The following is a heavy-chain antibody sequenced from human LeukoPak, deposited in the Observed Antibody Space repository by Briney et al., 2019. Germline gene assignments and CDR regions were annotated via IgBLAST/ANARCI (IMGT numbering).Heavy chain of an antibody. Sequence: PSETLSLTCTVSGGSISSSSYYWGWIRQPPGKGLEWIGSIYYSGSTYYNPSLKSRVTISVDTSKNQFSLKLSSVTAADTAVYYCARSHDQWFGGYFDYWGQGTLVTVSS. CDR3: ARSHDQWFGGYFDY. CDR1: GGSISSSSYY. D-gene: IGHD3-10*01. V-gene: IGHV4-39*07. J-gene: IGHJ4*02. CDR2: IYYSGST.